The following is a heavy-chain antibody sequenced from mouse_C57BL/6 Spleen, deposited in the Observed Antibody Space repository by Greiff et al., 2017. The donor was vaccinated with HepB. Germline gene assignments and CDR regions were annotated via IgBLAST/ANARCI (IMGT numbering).Heavy chain of an antibody. CDR1: GFTFSDYY. D-gene: IGHD1-1*01. J-gene: IGHJ2*01. CDR2: ISNGGGST. Sequence: DVHLVESGGGLVQPGGSLKLSCAASGFTFSDYYMYWVRQTPEKRLEWVAYISNGGGSTYYPDTVKGRFTISRDNAKNTLYLQMSRLKSEDTAMYYCARQGDYSGYFDYWGQGTTLTVSS. V-gene: IGHV5-12*01. CDR3: ARQGDYSGYFDY.